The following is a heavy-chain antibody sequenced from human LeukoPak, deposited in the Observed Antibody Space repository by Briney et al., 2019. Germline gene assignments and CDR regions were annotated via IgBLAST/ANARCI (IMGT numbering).Heavy chain of an antibody. D-gene: IGHD2-21*01. CDR2: TSYDGGNR. Sequence: GGSLRLSCAASGFTFTSSSMHWVRQAPGQGLEWVAATSYDGGNRYYADYVKGRFTISRDNSNNTLFLQMKSLRPEDTAVYFCARKGLWFKYYDYWGQGIWVTVSS. V-gene: IGHV3-30*01. J-gene: IGHJ4*02. CDR1: GFTFTSSS. CDR3: ARKGLWFKYYDY.